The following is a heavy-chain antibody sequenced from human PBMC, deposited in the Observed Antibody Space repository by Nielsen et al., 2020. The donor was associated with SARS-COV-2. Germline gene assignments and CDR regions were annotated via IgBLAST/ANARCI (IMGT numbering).Heavy chain of an antibody. V-gene: IGHV3-43*02. Sequence: GESLKISCAASGFTFDDCAMHWVRQAPGKGLEWVSLISGDGGSTYYADSVKGRFTISRDNSKNSLYLQMNSLRTEDTALYYCAKDNRDGYNYVDYWGQGTLVTVSS. D-gene: IGHD5-24*01. CDR2: ISGDGGST. CDR1: GFTFDDCA. CDR3: AKDNRDGYNYVDY. J-gene: IGHJ4*02.